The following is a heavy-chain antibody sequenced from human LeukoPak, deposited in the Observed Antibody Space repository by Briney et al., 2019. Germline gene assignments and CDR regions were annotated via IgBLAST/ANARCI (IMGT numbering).Heavy chain of an antibody. D-gene: IGHD6-19*01. CDR2: ISAYNGNT. J-gene: IGHJ4*02. V-gene: IGHV1-18*01. Sequence: ASVKVSCKASGYTFTSFGINWVRQAPGQGLEWVGWISAYNGNTNYAQKIQDRVTMTTDTSTRTAYMELRSLRSDDTAVYYCARAKSVVVTGAGALGYWGQGTLVTVSS. CDR3: ARAKSVVVTGAGALGY. CDR1: GYTFTSFG.